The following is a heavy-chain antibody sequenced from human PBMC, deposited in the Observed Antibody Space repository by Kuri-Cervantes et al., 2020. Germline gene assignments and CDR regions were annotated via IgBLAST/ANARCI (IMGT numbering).Heavy chain of an antibody. V-gene: IGHV3-11*04. D-gene: IGHD3-16*02. CDR2: ISSSGNTM. CDR1: GFTFSDYY. J-gene: IGHJ4*02. Sequence: GGSLRLSCAASGFTFSDYYMSWIRQGPGKGLEWVSYISSSGNTMYYADSVKGRFTISRDNAKNSLYLQMNSLRAEDTAVYYCARDRSSPNDYWGQGTLVTVSS. CDR3: ARDRSSPNDY.